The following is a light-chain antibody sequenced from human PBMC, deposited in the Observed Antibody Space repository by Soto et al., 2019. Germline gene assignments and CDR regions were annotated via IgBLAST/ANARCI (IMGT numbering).Light chain of an antibody. CDR1: QSVSSSY. J-gene: IGKJ1*01. CDR3: QQYSRAPPT. CDR2: DAS. Sequence: EIVLTQSPGTLSLSPGEKATLSCRARQSVSSSYLAWYQQKPGQAPRLLIYDASSRATGIPDRFSGSGSGTDFTLTISRLEPEDFVVYYCQQYSRAPPTFGQGTKVEIK. V-gene: IGKV3-20*01.